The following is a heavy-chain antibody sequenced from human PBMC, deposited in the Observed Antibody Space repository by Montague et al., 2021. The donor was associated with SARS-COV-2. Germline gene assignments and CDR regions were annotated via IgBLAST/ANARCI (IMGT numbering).Heavy chain of an antibody. J-gene: IGHJ3*02. D-gene: IGHD3-10*01. CDR2: IYYSGTT. Sequence: SETLSLTCTVSGGSITRNYYWGWIRQPPGKGLEWVGNIYYSGTTXFNPSLQSRVTISVDASKNQYSLHLTSVTAADTAVYYCARPLVRGVPKAFDIWGQGALVIVSS. CDR1: GGSITRNYY. CDR3: ARPLVRGVPKAFDI. V-gene: IGHV4-39*01.